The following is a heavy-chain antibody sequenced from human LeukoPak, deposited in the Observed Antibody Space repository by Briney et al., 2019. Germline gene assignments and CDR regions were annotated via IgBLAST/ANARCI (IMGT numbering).Heavy chain of an antibody. J-gene: IGHJ4*02. V-gene: IGHV4-4*07. D-gene: IGHD6-19*01. CDR1: GGSINVGYNTDY. CDR2: IHASEIT. Sequence: PSETLSLTCNVSGGSINVGYNTDYWSWIRQPAGRGLEWIGRIHASEITSYNPSFRGRVTVSLDKSMNQVSLHLASVTAADTAVYYCARDLGINTGWYGFDSWGLGILVTVSS. CDR3: ARDLGINTGWYGFDS.